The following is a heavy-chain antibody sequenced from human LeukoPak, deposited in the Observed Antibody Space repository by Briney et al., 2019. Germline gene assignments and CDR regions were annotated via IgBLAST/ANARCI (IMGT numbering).Heavy chain of an antibody. V-gene: IGHV4-59*01. CDR1: GGSIRSYY. Sequence: SETLSLTCSVSGGSIRSYYWNWIRQPPGKGLERIGYIYYSGSTNYNPSLKSRVSISVDTSKNQFSLKLRSVTAADTAVYYCATSSGWYERNTWGGWFDPWGQGTLVTVSS. CDR2: IYYSGST. CDR3: ATSSGWYERNTWGGWFDP. D-gene: IGHD6-19*01. J-gene: IGHJ5*02.